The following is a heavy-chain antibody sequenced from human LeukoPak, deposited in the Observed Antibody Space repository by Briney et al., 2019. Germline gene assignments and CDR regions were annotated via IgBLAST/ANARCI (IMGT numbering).Heavy chain of an antibody. CDR2: MNPNIGNT. Sequence: ASVKVSCKASGGTFSSYAINWVRQATGQGLEWLGWMNPNIGNTGYSQNFQGRVTMTRNTSISTAYMELTSLRSEDTAVYYCARGPTYYDSSWGYFDLWGRGTLVTVSS. V-gene: IGHV1-8*02. CDR3: ARGPTYYDSSWGYFDL. CDR1: GGTFSSYA. D-gene: IGHD3-22*01. J-gene: IGHJ2*01.